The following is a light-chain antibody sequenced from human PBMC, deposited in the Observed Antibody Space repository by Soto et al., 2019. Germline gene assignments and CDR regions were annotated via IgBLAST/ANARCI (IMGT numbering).Light chain of an antibody. CDR3: QQRSNWPPYT. CDR1: HSVSTS. V-gene: IGKV3-11*01. CDR2: DAS. J-gene: IGKJ2*01. Sequence: EIVLTQSPATLSLSPGERATLSCRASHSVSTSLAWYQQKPGQAPRLLIYDASNRATGIPARFSGSGSGTDFTLTIGSLEPEDFAVYYCQQRSNWPPYTFGQGTKLEIK.